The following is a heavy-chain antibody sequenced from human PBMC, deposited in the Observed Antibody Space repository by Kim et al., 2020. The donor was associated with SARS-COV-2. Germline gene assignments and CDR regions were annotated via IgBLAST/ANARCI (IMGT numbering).Heavy chain of an antibody. Sequence: TCDAESVKGRFTIARDKSKTTLYLQMNSLRAEDTAVYYCAKDPWLTPFDYWGQGTLVTVSS. J-gene: IGHJ4*02. V-gene: IGHV3-23*01. D-gene: IGHD6-19*01. CDR3: AKDPWLTPFDY. CDR2: T.